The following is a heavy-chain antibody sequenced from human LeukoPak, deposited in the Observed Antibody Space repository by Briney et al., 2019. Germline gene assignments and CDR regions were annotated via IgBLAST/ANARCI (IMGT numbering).Heavy chain of an antibody. D-gene: IGHD1-26*01. J-gene: IGHJ4*02. CDR1: GGSISSGSYY. CDR3: ARAEELLGETYYFDY. Sequence: PSETLSLTCTVSGGSISSGSYYWSWIRQPAGKGLEWIGRIYTSGSTNYNPSLKSRVTISVDTSKNQFSLKLNSVTAADTAVYYCARAEELLGETYYFDYWGQGTLVTVSS. CDR2: IYTSGST. V-gene: IGHV4-61*02.